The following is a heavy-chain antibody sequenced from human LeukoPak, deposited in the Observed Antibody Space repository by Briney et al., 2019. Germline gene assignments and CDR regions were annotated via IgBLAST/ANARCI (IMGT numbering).Heavy chain of an antibody. J-gene: IGHJ4*02. CDR2: INSDGSST. D-gene: IGHD2-2*03. CDR3: ARVDPKAPGDYS. CDR1: GFTLCSYW. V-gene: IGHV3-74*03. Sequence: GGSLPLSCAASGFTLCSYWMHWVRHAPAKGLVWVSSINSDGSSTKYADSVKGRFTISRDNAKNTLYVQMNNLRAEDTAVYYCARVDPKAPGDYSWGRGTLVTVSS.